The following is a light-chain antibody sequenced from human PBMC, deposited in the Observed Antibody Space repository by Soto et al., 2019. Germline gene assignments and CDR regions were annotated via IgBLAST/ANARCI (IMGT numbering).Light chain of an antibody. CDR3: HQFGYSPRT. V-gene: IGKV3-20*01. J-gene: IGKJ1*01. CDR1: QTVNSDY. Sequence: EIVLTQSPGTLSLSPGETATLSCRASQTVNSDYLAWFQQRPDQAPRLLIFATSRRATDIPDRFSGSGSGTDFTLAIRRLEPEDFAVYYCHQFGYSPRTFGQGTKAE. CDR2: ATS.